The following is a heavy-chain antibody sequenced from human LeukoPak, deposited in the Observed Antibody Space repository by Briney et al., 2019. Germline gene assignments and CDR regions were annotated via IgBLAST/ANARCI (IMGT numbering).Heavy chain of an antibody. D-gene: IGHD1-14*01. V-gene: IGHV3-23*01. CDR2: ISGRAGSI. CDR1: EFTFSNFG. Sequence: GGTLRLSCAASEFTFSNFGMSWVRQAPGKGLEWVSAISGRAGSIYYADSVKGRFSISRDNSKNTLFLQMNSLRDEDTAIYYCARVQGGGFRTADSWGQGTLVTVSS. J-gene: IGHJ4*02. CDR3: ARVQGGGFRTADS.